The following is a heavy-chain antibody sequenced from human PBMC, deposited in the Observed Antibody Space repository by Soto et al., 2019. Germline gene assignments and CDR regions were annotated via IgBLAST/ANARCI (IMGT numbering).Heavy chain of an antibody. D-gene: IGHD2-15*01. V-gene: IGHV3-64D*06. CDR1: GFPFGSYA. Sequence: PGVSLRLSCSASGFPFGSYAMHWVRQCPGKGLEYVSAVTSNGGSVYYADSVKGRFSISRDNFQSTLHLHMSSLKAEDTAVYYCVRDVGSTLTCYNRAFDMWGQGTIVTVSS. CDR2: VTSNGGSV. CDR3: VRDVGSTLTCYNRAFDM. J-gene: IGHJ3*02.